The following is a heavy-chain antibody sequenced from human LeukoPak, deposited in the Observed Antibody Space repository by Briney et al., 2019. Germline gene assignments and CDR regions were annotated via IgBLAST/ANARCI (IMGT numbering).Heavy chain of an antibody. CDR1: GFTFSNAW. J-gene: IGHJ4*02. Sequence: GGSLRLSCTASGFTFSNAWMSWVRQAPGKGLEWVSAISGSGGSTYYADSVKGRFTISRDNSKNTLYLQMNSLRAEDTAVSYCAIRLWNFDDWGQRSPVTVSS. V-gene: IGHV3-23*01. CDR3: AIRLWNFDD. CDR2: ISGSGGST. D-gene: IGHD4/OR15-4a*01.